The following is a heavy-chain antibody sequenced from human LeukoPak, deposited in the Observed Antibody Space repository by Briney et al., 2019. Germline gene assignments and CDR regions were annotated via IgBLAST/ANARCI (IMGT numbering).Heavy chain of an antibody. CDR3: AREDARGRADY. Sequence: SETLSLTCTVSIGSISNYYWNWIRQSPGKGLEWIGSIYHSGTTNYNPSLECRVTMLVDRSKNQFSLMLTSVTAADTAVYYCAREDARGRADYWGQGTLVTVSS. CDR1: IGSISNYY. CDR2: IYHSGTT. J-gene: IGHJ4*02. V-gene: IGHV4-59*01.